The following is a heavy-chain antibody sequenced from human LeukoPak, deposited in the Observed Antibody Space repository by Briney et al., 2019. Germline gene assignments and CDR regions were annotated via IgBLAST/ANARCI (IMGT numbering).Heavy chain of an antibody. D-gene: IGHD2-2*01. Sequence: SETLSLTCTVSGSIGGYYWSWIRQPPGKGLEWIGYIYTSGSTNYNPSLESRVTISVDTSKNQFSLDLSSVTAADTAVYYCARQKCTSASCLTKNAFDIWGQGTMVTVSS. CDR3: ARQKCTSASCLTKNAFDI. V-gene: IGHV4-4*09. CDR2: IYTSGST. CDR1: GSIGGYY. J-gene: IGHJ3*02.